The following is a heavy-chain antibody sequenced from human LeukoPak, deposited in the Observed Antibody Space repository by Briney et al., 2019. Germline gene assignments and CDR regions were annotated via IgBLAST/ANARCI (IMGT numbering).Heavy chain of an antibody. CDR2: ISGSGDTT. V-gene: IGHV3-23*01. D-gene: IGHD5-18*01. Sequence: GGSLRLSCAASEFTFSNYVMSWVRQAPGKGLEWVSAISGSGDTTYYADSVKGRFTISRDNSKNTLYLQMNSLRAEDTAVHYCAKGGYSYGSPLGYWGQGTLVSVSS. CDR1: EFTFSNYV. J-gene: IGHJ4*02. CDR3: AKGGYSYGSPLGY.